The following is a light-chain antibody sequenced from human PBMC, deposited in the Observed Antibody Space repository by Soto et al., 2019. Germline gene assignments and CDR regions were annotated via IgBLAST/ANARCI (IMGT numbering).Light chain of an antibody. Sequence: VRSQTRRTLSLSPGEGVTLARRASQSVYVNVAWYQQKPGQAPRLLIYGASTRATGIPARFSGSRSGAEFTLTINCLQSEEFAVYYCQPANYWTLSFGGGTKVEI. J-gene: IGKJ4*01. CDR3: QPANYWTLS. CDR2: GAS. V-gene: IGKV3-15*01. CDR1: QSVYVN.